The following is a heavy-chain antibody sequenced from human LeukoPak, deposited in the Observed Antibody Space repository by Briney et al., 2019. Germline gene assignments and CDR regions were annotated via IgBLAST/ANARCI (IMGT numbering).Heavy chain of an antibody. CDR2: INPNSGGT. Sequence: ASVKVSCKASGYTFTSYYTHWVRQAPGQGLEWMGWINPNSGGTNYAQKFQGRVTMTRDTSISAAYMELSRLGSDDTAVYYCARVAGGDWYYFDFWGQGTLVTVSS. CDR1: GYTFTSYY. CDR3: ARVAGGDWYYFDF. V-gene: IGHV1-2*02. J-gene: IGHJ4*02. D-gene: IGHD2-21*02.